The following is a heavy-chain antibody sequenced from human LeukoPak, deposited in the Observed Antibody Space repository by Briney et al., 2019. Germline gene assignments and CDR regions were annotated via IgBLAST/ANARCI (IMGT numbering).Heavy chain of an antibody. V-gene: IGHV3-21*01. CDR1: GFTFSSYT. Sequence: PGGSLRLSCTGSGFTFSSYTLHWVRQAPGKELEWVSSISSGGTFVFYADSVTGRFTISRDNAGKFLYLQMDSLRAEDTAVYYCARDPSYYYDSSGYYPDYWGQGTLVTVSS. D-gene: IGHD3-22*01. J-gene: IGHJ4*02. CDR3: ARDPSYYYDSSGYYPDY. CDR2: ISSGGTFV.